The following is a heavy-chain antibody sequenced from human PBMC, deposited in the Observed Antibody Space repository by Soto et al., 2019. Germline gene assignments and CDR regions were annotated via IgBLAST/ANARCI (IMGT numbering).Heavy chain of an antibody. CDR2: ISSSSTI. J-gene: IGHJ5*02. D-gene: IGHD3-10*01. V-gene: IGHV3-48*01. CDR3: AREERTEKLVRGVYGP. CDR1: GFTFSSYS. Sequence: PGGSLRLSCAASGFTFSSYSMNWVRQAPGKGLEWVSYISSSSTIYYADSVKGRFTISRDNAKNSLYLQTNSLRAEDTAVYYCAREERTEKLVRGVYGPWGQGTLVTVSS.